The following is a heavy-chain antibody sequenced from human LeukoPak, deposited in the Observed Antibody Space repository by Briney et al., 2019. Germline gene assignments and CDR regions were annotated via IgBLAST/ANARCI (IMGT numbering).Heavy chain of an antibody. CDR2: IYSGGTT. V-gene: IGHV3-66*01. CDR1: GFTVSTNY. J-gene: IGHJ4*02. CDR3: ARVVRGPYQLFDL. D-gene: IGHD3-10*01. Sequence: PGGSLRLSCAASGFTVSTNYMSWVRHPPGKGLERVSIIYSGGTTYFADSVKGRFTLSRDTSKNTLYLQMNSLRAEDTAVYYCARVVRGPYQLFDLWGQGTLVTVSS.